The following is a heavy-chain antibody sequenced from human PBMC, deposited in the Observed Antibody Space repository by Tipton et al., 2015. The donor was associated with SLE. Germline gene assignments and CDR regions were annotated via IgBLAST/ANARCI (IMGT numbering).Heavy chain of an antibody. V-gene: IGHV4-39*07. Sequence: TLSLTCTVSGGSISSSSYYWGWIRQPPGKGLEWIGRIYQSGSTYYNPSLKSRVTISIDTSKNQFSLKLSSVTAADTAVYYCARDKIAAARSSTDYWGQGTLVTVSS. J-gene: IGHJ4*02. D-gene: IGHD6-13*01. CDR1: GGSISSSSYY. CDR3: ARDKIAAARSSTDY. CDR2: IYQSGST.